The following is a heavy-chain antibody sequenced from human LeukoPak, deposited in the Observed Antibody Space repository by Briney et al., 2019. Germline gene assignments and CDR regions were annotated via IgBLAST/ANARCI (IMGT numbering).Heavy chain of an antibody. V-gene: IGHV3-11*01. CDR1: GFTFSDYY. J-gene: IGHJ4*02. CDR3: ARDRVPVTVPYFDY. Sequence: GGSLRLSCAASGFTFSDYYMSWIRQAPGKGLNWVSYISSSGSTIYYADSVKGRFTISRDNAKNSLYLQMTSLRADDTAVYYCARDRVPVTVPYFDYWGQGTLVTVSS. D-gene: IGHD2-2*01. CDR2: ISSSGSTI.